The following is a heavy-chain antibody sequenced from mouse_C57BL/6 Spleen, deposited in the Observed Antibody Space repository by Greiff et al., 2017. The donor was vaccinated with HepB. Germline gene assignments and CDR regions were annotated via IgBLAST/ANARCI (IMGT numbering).Heavy chain of an antibody. CDR2: IYPRSGNT. D-gene: IGHD1-1*01. V-gene: IGHV1-81*01. CDR3: ARDYGRGGYFDV. CDR1: GYTFTSYG. Sequence: VQRVESGAELARPGASVKLSCKASGYTFTSYGISWVKQRTGQGLEWIGEIYPRSGNTYYNEKFKGKATLTADKSSSTAYMELRSLTSEDSAVYFCARDYGRGGYFDVWGTGTTVTVSS. J-gene: IGHJ1*03.